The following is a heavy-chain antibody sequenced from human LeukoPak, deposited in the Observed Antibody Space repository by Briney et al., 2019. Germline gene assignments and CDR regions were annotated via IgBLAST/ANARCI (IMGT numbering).Heavy chain of an antibody. Sequence: GGSLRLSCAASGFDIRSYGMHSVRQAPGKGLEWLAFILWGGGRQYYADSVKGRFTISRDNSKNMLYLQMNSLRGDDTAVYYCAKREAVATMSDFDYWGQGTLVIVSP. D-gene: IGHD6-19*01. CDR3: AKREAVATMSDFDY. CDR2: ILWGGGRQ. J-gene: IGHJ4*02. V-gene: IGHV3-30*02. CDR1: GFDIRSYG.